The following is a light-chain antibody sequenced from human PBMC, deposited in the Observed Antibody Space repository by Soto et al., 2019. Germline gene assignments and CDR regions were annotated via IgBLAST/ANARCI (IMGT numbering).Light chain of an antibody. J-gene: IGKJ2*01. V-gene: IGKV3-20*01. CDR3: QQYGSSPMYT. CDR1: QSVSSSY. Sequence: EIVLTQSPGTLSLSPGERATLSCRASQSVSSSYLAWYQQKPGQAPRLLIYGASGRATGIPDRFSGSGSGTDLTLTISRLELEDFAAYYCQQYGSSPMYTFGQGTKLEIK. CDR2: GAS.